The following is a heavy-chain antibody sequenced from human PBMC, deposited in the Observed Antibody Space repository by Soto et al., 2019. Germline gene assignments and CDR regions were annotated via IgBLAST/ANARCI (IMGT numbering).Heavy chain of an antibody. J-gene: IGHJ6*02. D-gene: IGHD3-10*01. CDR1: GYTFTSYG. Sequence: ASVKVSCKASGYTFTSYGISWVRQAPGQGLEWMGWISAYNGNTNYAQKLQGRVTMTTDTSTSTAYMELRSLRSDDTAVYYCARVYYYGSGMEYYYGMAVWGQGTTVTVSS. V-gene: IGHV1-18*01. CDR3: ARVYYYGSGMEYYYGMAV. CDR2: ISAYNGNT.